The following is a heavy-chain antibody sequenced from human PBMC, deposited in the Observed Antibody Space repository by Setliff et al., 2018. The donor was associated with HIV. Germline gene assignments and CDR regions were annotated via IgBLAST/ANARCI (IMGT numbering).Heavy chain of an antibody. Sequence: AASVKVSCKVSGYTFTDYYMHWVQQAPGKGLEWMGRVDPEDGETIYAEKFQARVTITAETSTDKAYMELNSLNSEETAVYYCATAHTMKVVYSGFWGQGTLVTVSS. CDR1: GYTFTDYY. CDR3: ATAHTMKVVYSGF. J-gene: IGHJ4*02. CDR2: VDPEDGET. D-gene: IGHD3-22*01. V-gene: IGHV1-69-2*01.